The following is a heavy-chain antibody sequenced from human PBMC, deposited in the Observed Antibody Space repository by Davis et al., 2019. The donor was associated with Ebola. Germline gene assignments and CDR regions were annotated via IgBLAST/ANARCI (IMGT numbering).Heavy chain of an antibody. CDR2: INPNSGGT. CDR1: GYTFTGYY. V-gene: IGHV1-2*02. J-gene: IGHJ1*01. CDR3: ARGQQLVRYFQH. Sequence: ASVTVSCKASGYTFTGYYMHWVRQAPGQGLEWMGWINPNSGGTNYAQKFQGRVTMTRDTSISTAYMELSRLRSDDTAVYYCARGQQLVRYFQHWGQGTLVTVSS. D-gene: IGHD6-13*01.